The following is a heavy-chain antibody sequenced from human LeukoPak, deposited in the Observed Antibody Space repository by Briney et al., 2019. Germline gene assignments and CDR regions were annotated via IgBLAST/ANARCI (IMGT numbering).Heavy chain of an antibody. CDR2: IYYSGST. V-gene: IGHV4-39*01. Sequence: PSETLSLTCSVSGASIRSSNNYWGWIRQPPGKGLEWIGNIYYSGSTYYNPSLESRVTVSVDTSKNQFSLKLSSVTAADTAVYYCARHGYSYGGPSDYWGQGTLVTVSS. CDR3: ARHGYSYGGPSDY. CDR1: GASIRSSNNY. J-gene: IGHJ4*02. D-gene: IGHD5-18*01.